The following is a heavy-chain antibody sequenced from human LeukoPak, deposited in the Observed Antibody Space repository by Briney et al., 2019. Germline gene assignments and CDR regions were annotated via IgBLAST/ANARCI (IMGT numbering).Heavy chain of an antibody. CDR2: IWYDGSQK. Sequence: PGGSLRVSCAASGYTFSSHGMYWVRQAPGKGLEWVALIWYDGSQKYYADSVKGRFTISRDNSKNTLYLQMNSLRAEDTAVYYCAKDGLAAAGWFDYWGQGTLVTVSS. J-gene: IGHJ4*02. V-gene: IGHV3-30*02. D-gene: IGHD6-13*01. CDR3: AKDGLAAAGWFDY. CDR1: GYTFSSHG.